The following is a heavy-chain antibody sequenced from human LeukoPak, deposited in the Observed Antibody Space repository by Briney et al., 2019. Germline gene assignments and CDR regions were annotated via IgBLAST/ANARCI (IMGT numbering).Heavy chain of an antibody. V-gene: IGHV4-38-2*02. Sequence: SETLSLTCTVSGYSISSGYYWGWIRQPPGKGLEWIGSIYHSGSTYYNPSLKSRVNISVDTSKNQFSLKLSSVTAADTAVYYCARALHSSSWYGYHWFDPWGQGTLVTVSS. CDR3: ARALHSSSWYGYHWFDP. J-gene: IGHJ5*02. CDR1: GYSISSGYY. D-gene: IGHD6-13*01. CDR2: IYHSGST.